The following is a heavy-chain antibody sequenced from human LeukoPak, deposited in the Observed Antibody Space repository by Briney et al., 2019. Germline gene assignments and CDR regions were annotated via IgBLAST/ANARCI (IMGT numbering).Heavy chain of an antibody. V-gene: IGHV4-59*08. D-gene: IGHD6-13*01. CDR1: GGSISSYY. CDR2: IYYSGST. CDR3: ARHTGYSSSDY. Sequence: SETLSLTRTVSGGSISSYYWSWIRQPPGKGLEWIGYIYYSGSTNYNPSLKSRVTISVDTSKNQFSLKLSSVTAADTAVYYCARHTGYSSSDYWGQGTLVTVSS. J-gene: IGHJ4*02.